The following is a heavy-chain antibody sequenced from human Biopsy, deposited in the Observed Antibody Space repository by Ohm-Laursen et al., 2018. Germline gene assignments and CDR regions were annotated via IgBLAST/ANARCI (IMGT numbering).Heavy chain of an antibody. CDR1: GFTFSDYY. CDR2: ITNTGRTV. V-gene: IGHV3-11*01. Sequence: GSLRLSCAASGFTFSDYYMNWIRQAPGKGLEWVSFITNTGRTVYADSVKGRFTISRDNADNSLHLQMKSLRAEDTAVYYCARELGNGMDVWGQGTPVTGSS. CDR3: ARELGNGMDV. J-gene: IGHJ6*02.